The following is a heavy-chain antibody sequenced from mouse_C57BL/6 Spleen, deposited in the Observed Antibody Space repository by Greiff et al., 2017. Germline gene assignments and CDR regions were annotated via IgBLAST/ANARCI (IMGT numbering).Heavy chain of an antibody. CDR1: GYAFSSYW. Sequence: QVQLQQSGAELVKPGASVKISCKASGYAFSSYWMNWVKQRPGKGLEWIGQIYPGDGDTNYNGKFKGKATLTADKSSSTAYMQLSSLTSEDSAVYFCARSTPNYYGSSYFDYWGQGTTLTVSS. D-gene: IGHD1-1*01. V-gene: IGHV1-80*01. CDR3: ARSTPNYYGSSYFDY. J-gene: IGHJ2*01. CDR2: IYPGDGDT.